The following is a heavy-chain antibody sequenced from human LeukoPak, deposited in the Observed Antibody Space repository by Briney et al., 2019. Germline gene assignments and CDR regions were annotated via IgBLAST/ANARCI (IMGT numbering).Heavy chain of an antibody. Sequence: PSETLSLTCVVYGASFSGYSWSWIRQTPGKGLEWIRAINHIGSSNYNPSLKSRVTIAVDTSKNQFSLKLSSVTAADTAVYYCASGRASVVRATLHLTWGQGTRVTVSS. V-gene: IGHV4-34*01. CDR1: GASFSGYS. D-gene: IGHD3-10*01. J-gene: IGHJ5*02. CDR2: INHIGSS. CDR3: ASGRASVVRATLHLT.